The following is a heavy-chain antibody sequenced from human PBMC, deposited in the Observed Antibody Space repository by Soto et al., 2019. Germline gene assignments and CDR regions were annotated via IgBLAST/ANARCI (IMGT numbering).Heavy chain of an antibody. CDR3: ARREITVRGAPLFRRRSSNDAFDM. V-gene: IGHV4-34*01. J-gene: IGHJ3*02. CDR2: INHSGSS. Sequence: PSETLSLTCALYGGPFIAYYWSWIRQPPGKGLEWIGQINHSGSSNYNPSLKSRVTMSVDTSKNQFSLKLRSVTAADTAVYYCARREITVRGAPLFRRRSSNDAFDMWGQGTMVTVSS. D-gene: IGHD3-10*01. CDR1: GGPFIAYY.